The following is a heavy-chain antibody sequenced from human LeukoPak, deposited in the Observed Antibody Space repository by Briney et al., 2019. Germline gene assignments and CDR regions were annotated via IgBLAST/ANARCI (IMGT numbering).Heavy chain of an antibody. Sequence: GGSLRLSCAASGFTFSSYGMHWVRQAPGKGLEWVAFIRYDGSNKYYADSVKGRFTISRDNSKNTLYLQMNSLRAEDTAVYYCAKDFEYSSSSQGGWFDPWGQGTLVTVSS. CDR3: AKDFEYSSSSQGGWFDP. J-gene: IGHJ5*02. CDR1: GFTFSSYG. CDR2: IRYDGSNK. V-gene: IGHV3-30*02. D-gene: IGHD6-6*01.